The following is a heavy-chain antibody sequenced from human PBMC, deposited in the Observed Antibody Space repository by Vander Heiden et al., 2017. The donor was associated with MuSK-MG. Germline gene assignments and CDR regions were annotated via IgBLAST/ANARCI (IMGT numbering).Heavy chain of an antibody. D-gene: IGHD3-10*01. J-gene: IGHJ4*02. V-gene: IGHV3-7*01. CDR3: ARDFSYYGSGSYPYYFDY. CDR1: GFTFSSYW. Sequence: EVQLVESGGGLVQPGGYLRLSCAASGFTFSSYWMSWVRQAPGKGLEWVANIKQDGSEKYYVDSVKGRFTISRDNAKNSLYLQMNSLRAEDTAVYYCARDFSYYGSGSYPYYFDYWGQGTLVTVSS. CDR2: IKQDGSEK.